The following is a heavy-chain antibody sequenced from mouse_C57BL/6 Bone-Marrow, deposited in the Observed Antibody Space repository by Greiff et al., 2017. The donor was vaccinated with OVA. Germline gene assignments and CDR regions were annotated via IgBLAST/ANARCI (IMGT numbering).Heavy chain of an antibody. D-gene: IGHD1-1*01. J-gene: IGHJ2*01. CDR1: GFTFSSYG. CDR3: ARFYYGSSVFYFDY. CDR2: ISSGGSYT. Sequence: EVKLVESGGDLVKPGGSLKLSCAASGFTFSSYGMSWVRQTPDKRLEWVATISSGGSYTYYPDSVKGRFTISRDNAKNTLYLQMSSLKSEDTAMYYCARFYYGSSVFYFDYWGQGTTLTVSS. V-gene: IGHV5-6*01.